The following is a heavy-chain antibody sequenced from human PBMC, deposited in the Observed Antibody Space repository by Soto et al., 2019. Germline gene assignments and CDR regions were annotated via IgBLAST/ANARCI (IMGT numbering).Heavy chain of an antibody. Sequence: QVQLVQSGAEVKKPGSSVTVSCKASGDTFNSYAVSWVRQAPGQGLEWMGVLIPVFGTRNYAQKFQGRLTTSADDSTSTIYMELRSVRSGDTAVYYCARKWECTRGSCVLRGCWFDPWGQGTLVTVSS. CDR1: GDTFNSYA. V-gene: IGHV1-69*12. CDR2: LIPVFGTR. J-gene: IGHJ5*02. D-gene: IGHD2-15*01. CDR3: ARKWECTRGSCVLRGCWFDP.